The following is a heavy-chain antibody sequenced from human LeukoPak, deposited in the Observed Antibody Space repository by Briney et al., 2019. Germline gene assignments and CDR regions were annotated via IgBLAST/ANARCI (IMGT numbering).Heavy chain of an antibody. CDR1: GYSFTSYW. V-gene: IGHV5-51*01. CDR2: IYPGDSDT. J-gene: IGHJ4*02. Sequence: GESLKISCKGSGYSFTSYWIGWVRQMPGKGLEWMGIIYPGDSDTRYSPSFQGQVTISADKSTSTAYLQWSSLKASDTAMYYCAREITMVRGVTLFDYWGQGTLVTVSS. D-gene: IGHD3-10*01. CDR3: AREITMVRGVTLFDY.